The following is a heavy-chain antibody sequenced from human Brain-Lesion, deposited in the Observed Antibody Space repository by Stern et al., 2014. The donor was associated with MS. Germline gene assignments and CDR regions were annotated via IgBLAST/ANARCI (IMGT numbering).Heavy chain of an antibody. V-gene: IGHV4-39*01. Sequence: QVQLQESGPGLVKPSETLSLTCTVAGGSVSSTSYAWAWIRQPPGKGLGWIGTIYYSGNTYYSPSLKSRLTKSLDTSQNQFSLQMRSVTAADTAVYYCAGEEDIRYCSGGSCTGNWFDPWGQGTLVTVSS. CDR3: AGEEDIRYCSGGSCTGNWFDP. J-gene: IGHJ5*02. D-gene: IGHD2-15*01. CDR1: GGSVSSTSYA. CDR2: IYYSGNT.